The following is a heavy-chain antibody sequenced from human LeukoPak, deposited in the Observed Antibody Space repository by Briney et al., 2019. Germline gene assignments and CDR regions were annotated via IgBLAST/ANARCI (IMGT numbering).Heavy chain of an antibody. CDR2: ISSSSGSTI. V-gene: IGHV3-48*04. CDR1: GFTFSSYA. CDR3: AKEYYDSSGYHRPGAFDI. J-gene: IGHJ3*02. Sequence: AGGSLRLSRAASGFTFSSYAMSGVPGAPGKGLESVSYISSSSGSTIYYADSVKGRFTISRDNAKNSLYLQMNSLRAEDTAVYYCAKEYYDSSGYHRPGAFDIWGQGTMVTVSS. D-gene: IGHD3-22*01.